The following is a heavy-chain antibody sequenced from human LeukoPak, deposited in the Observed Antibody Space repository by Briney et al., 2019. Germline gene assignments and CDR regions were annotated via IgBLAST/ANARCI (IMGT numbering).Heavy chain of an antibody. CDR1: RGSFSSYA. J-gene: IGHJ1*01. Sequence: GAAVKVSCMASRGSFSSYAISWVRQAPGQGLEWMGVIIPIFGTANYAQKFQGRVTITPDESTSTAYMELSRLRSEDTAVNYCARSRLGRLSHPKHSEYFQHWGQGTLVTVPS. V-gene: IGHV1-69*01. CDR2: IIPIFGTA. D-gene: IGHD3-10*01. CDR3: ARSRLGRLSHPKHSEYFQH.